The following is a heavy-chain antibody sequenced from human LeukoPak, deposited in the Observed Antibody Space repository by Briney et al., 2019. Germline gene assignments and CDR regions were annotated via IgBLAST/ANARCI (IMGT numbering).Heavy chain of an antibody. Sequence: GGSLRLSCAASGFTFSSYGMHWVRQAPGKGLEWVAFIRYDGSEKYYADSVKGRFSFSRDNSKNTLYLQMSSLRAEDTAVYYCVKGHDYELDYWGQGTLVTVAS. J-gene: IGHJ4*02. D-gene: IGHD3-22*01. CDR3: VKGHDYELDY. V-gene: IGHV3-30*02. CDR2: IRYDGSEK. CDR1: GFTFSSYG.